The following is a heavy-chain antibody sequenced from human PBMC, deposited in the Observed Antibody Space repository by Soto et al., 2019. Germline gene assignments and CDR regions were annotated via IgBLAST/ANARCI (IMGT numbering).Heavy chain of an antibody. CDR3: ARVPPWAFDI. CDR2: INHSGST. V-gene: IGHV4-34*01. CDR1: GGSFSGYY. J-gene: IGHJ3*02. Sequence: PSETLSLTCAVYGGSFSGYYLSWIRQPPGKGLEWIGEINHSGSTNYNPSLKSRVTISLDTSKNQFSLKLNSVTAADTAVYYCARVPPWAFDIWGQGTMVTVSS.